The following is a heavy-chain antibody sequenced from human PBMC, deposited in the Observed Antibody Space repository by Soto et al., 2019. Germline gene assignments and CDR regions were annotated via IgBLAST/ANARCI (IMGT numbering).Heavy chain of an antibody. J-gene: IGHJ6*03. CDR1: GGSISSYY. CDR3: ARGPPQEDYIWGSYRPIGATSYYYYMDV. CDR2: IYYSGST. D-gene: IGHD3-16*02. Sequence: QVQLQESGPGLVKPSETLSLTCTVSGGSISSYYWSWIRQPPGKGLEWIWYIYYSGSTNYNPSLKSRVTIAVDTSKHQFSLKLSSVTAADTAVYYCARGPPQEDYIWGSYRPIGATSYYYYMDVWGKGTTVTVSS. V-gene: IGHV4-59*01.